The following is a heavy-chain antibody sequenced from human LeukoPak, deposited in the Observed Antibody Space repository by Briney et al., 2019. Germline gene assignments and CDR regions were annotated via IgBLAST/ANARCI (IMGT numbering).Heavy chain of an antibody. Sequence: GGSLRLSCAASGFTLSGSAMHWVRQASGKGLEWVGRIRSKANSYATAYAASVKGRFTISRDDSKNTAYLQMNSLKTEDTAVYYCTRRIDCSSTSCYVVDYYYGMDVWGQGTTVTVSS. J-gene: IGHJ6*02. CDR2: IRSKANSYAT. V-gene: IGHV3-73*01. CDR1: GFTLSGSA. CDR3: TRRIDCSSTSCYVVDYYYGMDV. D-gene: IGHD2-2*01.